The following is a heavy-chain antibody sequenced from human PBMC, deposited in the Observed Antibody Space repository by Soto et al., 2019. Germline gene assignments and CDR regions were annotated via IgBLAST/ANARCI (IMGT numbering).Heavy chain of an antibody. D-gene: IGHD1-26*01. J-gene: IGHJ5*02. CDR2: INPSGGST. V-gene: IGHV1-46*01. Sequence: QVQLVQSGAEVKKPGASVKVSCKASGYTFTSYYMHWVRQAPGQGLEWMGIINPSGGSTSYAQKFQGRVTMTRDTSTSTVYRELSSVSSEDTAVYYCTRVGTPESVGFCPWGQGTLVTVSS. CDR3: TRVGTPESVGFCP. CDR1: GYTFTSYY.